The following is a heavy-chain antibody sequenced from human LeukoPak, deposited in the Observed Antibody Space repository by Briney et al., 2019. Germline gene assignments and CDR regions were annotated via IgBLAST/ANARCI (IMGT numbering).Heavy chain of an antibody. CDR3: ARARYRSDWYTDY. V-gene: IGHV3-72*01. D-gene: IGHD6-19*01. CDR2: IRNKVNSYTT. J-gene: IGHJ4*02. Sequence: PGGSLRLSCAASGFTFSDYYMDWVRQAPGKGLEWIGRIRNKVNSYTTEYAASVKGRFTISGDDSKNSLYLQMSSLKTEDTAVYYCARARYRSDWYTDYWGQGALVTVSS. CDR1: GFTFSDYY.